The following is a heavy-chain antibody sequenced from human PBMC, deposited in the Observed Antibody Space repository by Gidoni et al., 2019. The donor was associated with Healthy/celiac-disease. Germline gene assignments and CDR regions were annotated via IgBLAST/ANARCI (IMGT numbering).Heavy chain of an antibody. V-gene: IGHV3-73*02. CDR2: IRSKANSYAT. CDR3: TRHVVRDGYNYEI. J-gene: IGHJ4*02. D-gene: IGHD5-12*01. Sequence: EVQLVESGGGLVQPGGSLKLSCAASGFTFSGSAMHWVRQASGKGLERVGRIRSKANSYATAYAASVKGRFTISRDDSKNTAYLQMNSLKTEDTAVYYCTRHVVRDGYNYEIWGQGTLVTVSS. CDR1: GFTFSGSA.